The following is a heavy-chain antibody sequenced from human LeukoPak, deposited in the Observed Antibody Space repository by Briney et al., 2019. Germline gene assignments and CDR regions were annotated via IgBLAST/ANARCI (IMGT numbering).Heavy chain of an antibody. J-gene: IGHJ4*02. CDR2: FYHTGST. CDR3: ATSIDWPNVFDH. D-gene: IGHD2-21*01. V-gene: IGHV4-59*01. Sequence: PSETLSLTCTVSGGSITTYYWTWIRQTPDKGLQFISSFYHTGSTNYNPSRESAVTISEDTSKNQISLELRSVTAADTAVYYCATSIDWPNVFDHWGQGILVTVSS. CDR1: GGSITTYY.